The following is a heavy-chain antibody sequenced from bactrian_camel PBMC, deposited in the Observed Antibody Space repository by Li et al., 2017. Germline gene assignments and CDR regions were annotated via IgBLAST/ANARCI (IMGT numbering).Heavy chain of an antibody. CDR3: AEGRGSRGEHCYSLNY. D-gene: IGHD6*01. CDR2: IYTGLGRP. V-gene: IGHV3S54*01. CDR1: GSIYNDNC. J-gene: IGHJ4*01. Sequence: VQLVESGGGSVQAGGSRRLSRTPSGSIYNDNCMGWIRQAPGMEREAVAAIYTGLGRPLYADSVLGRFTISRDSAKNTVYLQMNNLQPEDTATYYCAEGRGSRGEHCYSLNYWGQGTQVTVS.